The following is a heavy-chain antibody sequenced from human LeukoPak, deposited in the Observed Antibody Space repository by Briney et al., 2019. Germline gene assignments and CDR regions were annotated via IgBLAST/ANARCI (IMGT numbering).Heavy chain of an antibody. CDR3: ARGRDPF. J-gene: IGHJ4*02. Sequence: SETLSLTCAVYGGSFSGYYWNWIRQPPGKGLEWIGQINHRGDTDYNPSLKRRVTISVDTSTSQFSTKLTSMTAADTAVYYCARGRDPFWGQGTLVTVSS. V-gene: IGHV4-34*01. CDR1: GGSFSGYY. CDR2: INHRGDT. D-gene: IGHD5-24*01.